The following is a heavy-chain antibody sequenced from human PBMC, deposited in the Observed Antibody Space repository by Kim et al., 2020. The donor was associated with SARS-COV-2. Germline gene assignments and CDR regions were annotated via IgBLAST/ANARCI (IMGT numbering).Heavy chain of an antibody. V-gene: IGHV3-48*02. Sequence: GGSLRLSCVASGFIFGTYSMNWVRQAPGKGLEWISYIGGSGIYYADSVKGRFTISRDNAKNSVYVQMNSLRDEDTDVSYCARDVSYSNSWFYFDNWGQGTLVTVSS. CDR2: IGGSGI. D-gene: IGHD6-13*01. CDR3: ARDVSYSNSWFYFDN. J-gene: IGHJ4*02. CDR1: GFIFGTYS.